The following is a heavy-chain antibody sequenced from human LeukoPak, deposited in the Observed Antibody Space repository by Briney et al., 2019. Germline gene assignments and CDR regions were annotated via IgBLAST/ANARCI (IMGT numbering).Heavy chain of an antibody. V-gene: IGHV3-23*01. Sequence: GGSLRLSCEASGFSFTTYAMSWVRQAPGKGLEWVSGISSSSVDKHYADSVKGRFRVSRDNSKSTLYLEMNSLRTEDTAFYFCASGTCRLGDYWGQGTLVAVSS. CDR2: ISSSSVDK. D-gene: IGHD3-10*01. CDR1: GFSFTTYA. J-gene: IGHJ4*02. CDR3: ASGTCRLGDY.